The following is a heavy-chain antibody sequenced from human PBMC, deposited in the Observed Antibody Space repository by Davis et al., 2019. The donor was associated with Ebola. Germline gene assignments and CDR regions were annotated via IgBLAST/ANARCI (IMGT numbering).Heavy chain of an antibody. CDR2: IYYSGST. J-gene: IGHJ6*02. D-gene: IGHD3-3*01. V-gene: IGHV4-59*08. CDR1: GGSISSYY. CDR3: ARSNFWSGYYNHYYGMDV. Sequence: SETLSLTCTVSGGSISSYYWSWIRQPPGKGLEWIGYIYYSGSTNYNPSLKSRVTISVDTSKNQFSLKLSSVTAADTAVYYCARSNFWSGYYNHYYGMDVWGQGTTVTVSS.